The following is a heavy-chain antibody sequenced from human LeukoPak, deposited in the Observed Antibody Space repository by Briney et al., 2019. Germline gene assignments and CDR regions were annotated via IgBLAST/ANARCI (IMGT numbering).Heavy chain of an antibody. J-gene: IGHJ4*02. D-gene: IGHD3-22*01. CDR3: ARENYYDSSGYYRGSDY. Sequence: PGGSLRLSCAASGFTVSSNYMSWVRQAPGKGLEWVSVIYSGGSTYCADSVKGRFTISRDNAKNSLYLQMNSLRAEDTAVYYCARENYYDSSGYYRGSDYWGQGTLVTVSS. CDR1: GFTVSSNY. CDR2: IYSGGST. V-gene: IGHV3-53*01.